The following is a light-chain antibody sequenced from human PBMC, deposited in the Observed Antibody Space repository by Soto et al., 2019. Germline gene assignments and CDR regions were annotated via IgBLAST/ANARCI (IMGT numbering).Light chain of an antibody. J-gene: IGKJ4*01. Sequence: DIQLTQSPSSLSASVGDRVTITCRASQAISSYLAWYQQKPGKVPELLIYATSTLQSGAPSRFSGCGSGTDFTLTISSLQAEDVATYYCQKYNHAPTFGGGTKVEIK. V-gene: IGKV1-27*01. CDR2: ATS. CDR3: QKYNHAPT. CDR1: QAISSY.